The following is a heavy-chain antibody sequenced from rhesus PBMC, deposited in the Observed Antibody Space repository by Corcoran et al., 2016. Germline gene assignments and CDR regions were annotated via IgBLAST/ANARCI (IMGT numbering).Heavy chain of an antibody. CDR2: IGGRIGST. J-gene: IGHJ4*01. Sequence: QVQLQESGPGLVKPSETLSLTCAVSGGSISSSNCWNWIRQSPGKGLGWFGNIGGRIGSTYYNPSLKSRVTISKDTSKNHFSLKLNSVTAAYTAVYYCARRVTVIIDYWGQGVLVTVSS. V-gene: IGHV4-65*02. CDR3: ARRVTVIIDY. CDR1: GGSISSSNC. D-gene: IGHD4-35*01.